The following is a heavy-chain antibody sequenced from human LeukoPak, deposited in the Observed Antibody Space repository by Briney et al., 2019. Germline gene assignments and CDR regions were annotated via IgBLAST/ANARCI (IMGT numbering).Heavy chain of an antibody. J-gene: IGHJ6*03. D-gene: IGHD2-2*02. Sequence: GGSLRLSCAASGFTFSSYWMSWVRQAPGKGLDWVANIKQDGSEKYYVDSVKGRFTISRDNAKNSLYLQMNSLRAEDTAVYYCAKDPNCSSTSCYTRYYYYYMNVWGKGTTVTVSS. CDR3: AKDPNCSSTSCYTRYYYYYMNV. CDR2: IKQDGSEK. V-gene: IGHV3-7*01. CDR1: GFTFSSYW.